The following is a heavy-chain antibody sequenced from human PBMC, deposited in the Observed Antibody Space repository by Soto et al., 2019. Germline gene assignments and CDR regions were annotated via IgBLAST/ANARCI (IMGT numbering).Heavy chain of an antibody. CDR3: ARGYCSGGSCYSDDAFDI. CDR2: INPNSGST. V-gene: IGHV1-2*04. D-gene: IGHD2-15*01. CDR1: GYTFTGYY. J-gene: IGHJ3*02. Sequence: ASARFSCKASGYTFTGYYMHWVRQAPGQGFEWMGWINPNSGSTNHAQKFQGWVTMTRDTSISTAYMELSRLRSDDTAVYYCARGYCSGGSCYSDDAFDIWGQGTMVTVS.